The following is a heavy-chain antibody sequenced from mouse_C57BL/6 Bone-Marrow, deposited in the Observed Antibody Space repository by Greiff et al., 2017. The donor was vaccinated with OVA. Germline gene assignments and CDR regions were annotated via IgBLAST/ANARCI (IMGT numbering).Heavy chain of an antibody. CDR1: GFTFSSYT. J-gene: IGHJ2*01. CDR2: ISGGGGNT. D-gene: IGHD2-4*01. V-gene: IGHV5-9*01. CDR3: ARHGSYYDYDYFDY. Sequence: EVQRVESGGGLVKPGGSLKLSCAASGFTFSSYTMSWVRQTPEKRLEWVATISGGGGNTYYPDSVKGRFTISRDNAKNTLYLQMSSLRSEDTALYYCARHGSYYDYDYFDYWGQGTTLTVSS.